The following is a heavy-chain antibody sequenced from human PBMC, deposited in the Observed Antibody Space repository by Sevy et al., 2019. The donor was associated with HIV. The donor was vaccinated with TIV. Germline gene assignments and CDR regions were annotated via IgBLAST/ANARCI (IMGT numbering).Heavy chain of an antibody. CDR3: VRVRGYCYGMDV. Sequence: ASVKVSCKASGYTFMNYYMHWVRQAPGQGLEWMGVINPSGGSTTSTQKFQDRVTMTSDTSTSTVYMELSSLRSEDTAAYYCVRVRGYCYGMDVWGQGTTVTVSS. D-gene: IGHD3-10*01. CDR1: GYTFMNYY. CDR2: INPSGGST. J-gene: IGHJ6*02. V-gene: IGHV1-46*03.